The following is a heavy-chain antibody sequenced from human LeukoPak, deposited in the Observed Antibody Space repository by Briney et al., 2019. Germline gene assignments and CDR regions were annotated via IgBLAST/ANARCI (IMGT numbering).Heavy chain of an antibody. D-gene: IGHD6-13*01. CDR3: ARVISAAGTDY. CDR1: GSSVSSGGYY. CDR2: IYYSGNT. V-gene: IGHV4-31*03. J-gene: IGHJ4*02. Sequence: SETLSLTCTVSGSSVSSGGYYWSWIRQHPGKGLEWIGYIYYSGNTYYNPSLKSRVTISVDTSKNQFSLTLSSVTAADTAVYYCARVISAAGTDYWGQGTLVTVSS.